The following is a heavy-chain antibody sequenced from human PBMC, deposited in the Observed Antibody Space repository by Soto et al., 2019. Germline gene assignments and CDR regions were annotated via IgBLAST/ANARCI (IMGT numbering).Heavy chain of an antibody. CDR2: MSGSGGSR. Sequence: GGSLRLSCAVSGFTFSDYGISWVRQSPEKGLQWVSAMSGSGGSRYYADSVKGRFTISRDNSKNTVYLQMSSLRGDDTAIYYCAKTFGSNWLLDYWGQGTLVTVSS. V-gene: IGHV3-23*01. J-gene: IGHJ4*02. CDR1: GFTFSDYG. CDR3: AKTFGSNWLLDY. D-gene: IGHD1-26*01.